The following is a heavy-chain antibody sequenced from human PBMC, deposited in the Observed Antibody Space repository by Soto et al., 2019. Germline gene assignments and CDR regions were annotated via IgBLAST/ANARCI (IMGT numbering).Heavy chain of an antibody. CDR2: ISSSSSYI. CDR3: ARDYDSSGYPRYYFDY. J-gene: IGHJ4*02. D-gene: IGHD3-22*01. CDR1: GFTFSSYS. Sequence: GSLRLSCAASGFTFSSYSMNWVRQAPGKGLEWVSSISSSSSYIYYADSVKGRFTISRDNSKNTLYLQMNSLRAEDTAVYYCARDYDSSGYPRYYFDYWGQGTLVTVSS. V-gene: IGHV3-21*01.